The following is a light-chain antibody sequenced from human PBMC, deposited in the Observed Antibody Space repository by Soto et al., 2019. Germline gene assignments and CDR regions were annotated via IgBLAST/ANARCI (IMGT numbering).Light chain of an antibody. CDR2: AAS. CDR3: QKYNSVPFT. V-gene: IGKV1-27*01. Sequence: DIQMTQSPSSLSASVGDRVTITCRASQGISNYLARYQQKPGKVPKLLIYAASTLQSGVPSRFSASGSGTYFTLTISSLQPEDVATYYCQKYNSVPFTFAPGTKVDIK. J-gene: IGKJ3*01. CDR1: QGISNY.